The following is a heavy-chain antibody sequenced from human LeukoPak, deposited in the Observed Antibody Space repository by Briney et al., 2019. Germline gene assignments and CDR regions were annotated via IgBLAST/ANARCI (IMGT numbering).Heavy chain of an antibody. V-gene: IGHV5-51*01. CDR1: GYSFSSYW. J-gene: IGHJ5*02. Sequence: GESLKISCKGSGYSFSSYWIDWVRQMPGKGLEWMGSIYPGDSDTRYSPSFRGQVTMSADKSISTAYLQWSSLKASDTAMYYCARHGVRGVTRAWFDPWGQGTLVTVSS. CDR3: ARHGVRGVTRAWFDP. D-gene: IGHD3-10*01. CDR2: IYPGDSDT.